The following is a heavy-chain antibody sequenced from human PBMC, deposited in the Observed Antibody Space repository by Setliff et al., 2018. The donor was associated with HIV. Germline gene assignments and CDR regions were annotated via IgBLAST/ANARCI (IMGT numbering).Heavy chain of an antibody. Sequence: GGSLRLSCAASGFTFSRYGMHWVRQAPGKGLEWVAFISYDGSKKYDADSVKGRFTISRDNSKNTLYLQMISLRADDTAVYYCARGLPFYDPGGFDYWGQGTLVTVSS. CDR2: ISYDGSKK. CDR3: ARGLPFYDPGGFDY. CDR1: GFTFSRYG. J-gene: IGHJ4*02. D-gene: IGHD3-22*01. V-gene: IGHV3-30*04.